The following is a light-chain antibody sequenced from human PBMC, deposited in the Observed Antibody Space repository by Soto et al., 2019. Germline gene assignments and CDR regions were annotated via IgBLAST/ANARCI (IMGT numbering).Light chain of an antibody. CDR1: SSNIENNY. J-gene: IGLJ3*02. CDR2: DNN. CDR3: GTWDTSLSAEV. V-gene: IGLV1-51*01. Sequence: QSVLTQPPSVSAAPGQTVTISCSGSSSNIENNYVSWYQQLPGRAPKLLIYDNNKRPSGIPDRFSGSKSGTSATLGITGLQTGDEADYYCGTWDTSLSAEVFGGGTKVTVL.